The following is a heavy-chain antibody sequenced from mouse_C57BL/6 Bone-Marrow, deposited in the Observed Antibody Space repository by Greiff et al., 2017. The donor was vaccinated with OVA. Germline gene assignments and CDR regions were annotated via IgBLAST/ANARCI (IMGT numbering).Heavy chain of an antibody. J-gene: IGHJ1*03. CDR2: IYPGDGDT. CDR3: ARDYGSSSNWYFDV. CDR1: GYAFSSYW. V-gene: IGHV1-80*01. D-gene: IGHD1-1*01. Sequence: QVQLKQSGAELVKPGASVKISCKASGYAFSSYWMNWVKQRPGKGLEWIGQIYPGDGDTNYNGKFKGKATLTADKSSSTAYMQLSSLTSEDSAVYFCARDYGSSSNWYFDVWGTGTTVTVSS.